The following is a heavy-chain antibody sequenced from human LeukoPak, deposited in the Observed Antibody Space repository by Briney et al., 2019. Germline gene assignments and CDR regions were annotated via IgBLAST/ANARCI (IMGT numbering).Heavy chain of an antibody. J-gene: IGHJ6*02. CDR1: GGSISSSNW. CDR3: ARAVAGTKIHYYYYGMDV. CDR2: IYHSGST. Sequence: SGTLSLTCAVSGGSISSSNWWSWVRQPPGQGLEWIGEIYHSGSTNYNPSLKSRVTISVDKSKNQFSLKLSSVTAADTAVYYCARAVAGTKIHYYYYGMDVWGQGTMVTVSS. V-gene: IGHV4-4*02. D-gene: IGHD6-19*01.